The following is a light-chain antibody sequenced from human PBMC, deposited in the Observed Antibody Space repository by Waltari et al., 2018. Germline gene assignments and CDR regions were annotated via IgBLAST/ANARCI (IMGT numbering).Light chain of an antibody. Sequence: EIVLTQSPATLSLSPGDTATLSCRASQSVGSYLAWYQQKPGQPPRLLIYDASNRATGVPARFRGSGSGTEFTHTISSLEAEDFAVYYCQQRSNWAPHTFGQGARLEIK. CDR3: QQRSNWAPHT. CDR1: QSVGSY. V-gene: IGKV3-11*01. J-gene: IGKJ2*01. CDR2: DAS.